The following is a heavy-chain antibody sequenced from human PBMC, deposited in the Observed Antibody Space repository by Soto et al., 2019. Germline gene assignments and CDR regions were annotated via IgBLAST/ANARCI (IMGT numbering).Heavy chain of an antibody. Sequence: QLQLQESGPGLVKPSETLSLTCTVSGGSISSSSYYWGWIRQPPGKGLEWIGSIYYSGSTYYNPSLKSRVTISVDTSKNQFSLKLSSVTAADTAVYYCARLTGCISTSCRYYYGMDVWGQGTTVTVSS. V-gene: IGHV4-39*01. D-gene: IGHD2-2*01. CDR1: GGSISSSSYY. J-gene: IGHJ6*02. CDR2: IYYSGST. CDR3: ARLTGCISTSCRYYYGMDV.